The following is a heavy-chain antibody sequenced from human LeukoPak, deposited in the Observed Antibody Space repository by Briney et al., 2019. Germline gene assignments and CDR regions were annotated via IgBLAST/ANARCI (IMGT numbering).Heavy chain of an antibody. D-gene: IGHD3-22*01. CDR1: GFTFSTYS. CDR3: ARESSGYFY. J-gene: IGHJ4*02. V-gene: IGHV3-21*01. CDR2: ISSGSSFI. Sequence: GGSLRLSCAVSGFTFSTYSMNWVRQAPAKGLEWVSCISSGSSFIYYADSVKGRFTISRDNAKNSLFLQMNSLRAEDTAVYYCARESSGYFYWGQGTLVTVSS.